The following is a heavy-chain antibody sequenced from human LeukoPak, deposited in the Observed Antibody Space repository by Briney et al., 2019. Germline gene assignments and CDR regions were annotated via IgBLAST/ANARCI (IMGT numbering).Heavy chain of an antibody. V-gene: IGHV4-59*01. CDR2: LYNSGST. D-gene: IGHD1-26*01. CDR3: ARGVTTPLDAFDI. J-gene: IGHJ3*02. Sequence: PSETLSLTCTVSGGSISTYYWNWMRQPPGKGLEWIGYLYNSGSTNYNPSLKSRATISVDMSKNQLSLRLSSVTAADTAVYYCARGVTTPLDAFDIWGQGTMVTVSS. CDR1: GGSISTYY.